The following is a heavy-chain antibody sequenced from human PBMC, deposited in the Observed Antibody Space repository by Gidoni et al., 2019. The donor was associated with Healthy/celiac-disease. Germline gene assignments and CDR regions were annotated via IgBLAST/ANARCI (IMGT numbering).Heavy chain of an antibody. V-gene: IGHV1-69*01. Sequence: QVQLVQSGAEVKKPGSSVKVSCKASGGTFSSYAISWVRQAPGQGLEWMGGIIPIFGTANYAQKFQGRVTITADESTSTAYMELSSLRSEDTAVYYCARTESPGDYNEKDYYYYMDVWGKGTTVTVSS. CDR3: ARTESPGDYNEKDYYYYMDV. CDR2: IIPIFGTA. J-gene: IGHJ6*03. D-gene: IGHD4-4*01. CDR1: GGTFSSYA.